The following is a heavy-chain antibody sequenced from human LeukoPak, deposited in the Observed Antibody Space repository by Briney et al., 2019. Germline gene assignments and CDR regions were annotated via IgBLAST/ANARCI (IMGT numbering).Heavy chain of an antibody. V-gene: IGHV3-48*03. CDR1: GFTFRSYE. D-gene: IGHD4-17*01. CDR3: ARDRDYGDYRPVSFDL. CDR2: ISGGSGTI. Sequence: GGSLRLSCAASGFTFRSYEMNWVRKAPGKGLEWVSFISGGSGTIYYADSVKGRFTISRDNAKNALYLQMNSMRVEDTAVYYCARDRDYGDYRPVSFDLWGQGTLVTVSS. J-gene: IGHJ5*02.